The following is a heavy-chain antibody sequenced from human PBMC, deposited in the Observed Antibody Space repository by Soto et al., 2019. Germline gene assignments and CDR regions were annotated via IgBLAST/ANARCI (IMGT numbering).Heavy chain of an antibody. CDR1: GFTFSNYA. D-gene: IGHD6-19*01. CDR3: ARDPLAVERPY. Sequence: PGGSLRLSCAASGFTFSNYAIHWVRQAPGKGLEWVAVISYDGSNKYYADSVKGRFTISRDNSKNTLYLQMNSLRAEDTAVYYCARDPLAVERPYWGQGTLVTVSA. J-gene: IGHJ4*02. V-gene: IGHV3-30-3*01. CDR2: ISYDGSNK.